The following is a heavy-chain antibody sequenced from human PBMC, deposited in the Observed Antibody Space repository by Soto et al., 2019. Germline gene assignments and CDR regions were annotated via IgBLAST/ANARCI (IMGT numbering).Heavy chain of an antibody. V-gene: IGHV4-59*01. J-gene: IGHJ4*02. D-gene: IGHD3-22*01. CDR3: ARGGRGSGLYFLYYFDL. CDR2: IYHTGST. CDR1: AGSLTNYY. Sequence: TLSLTCSVSAGSLTNYYWTWIRQSPGKGLEWIGEIYHTGSTKYNPSLESRVAISLDMSKNQFSLTLTSATPADSAVYYCARGGRGSGLYFLYYFDLWGQGTLVTVSS.